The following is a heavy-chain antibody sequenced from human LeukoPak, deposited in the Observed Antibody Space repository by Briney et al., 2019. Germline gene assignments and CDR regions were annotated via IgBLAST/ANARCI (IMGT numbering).Heavy chain of an antibody. CDR2: ISGSGGST. CDR1: GFTVSSNY. D-gene: IGHD5-12*01. V-gene: IGHV3-23*01. J-gene: IGHJ4*02. Sequence: GGSLRLSCAASGFTVSSNYMGWVRQAPGKGLEWVSAISGSGGSTYCADSVKGRFTISRDNSKNTLYLQMNSLRAEDTAVYYCAKDPKWLRFFDYWGQGTLVTVSS. CDR3: AKDPKWLRFFDY.